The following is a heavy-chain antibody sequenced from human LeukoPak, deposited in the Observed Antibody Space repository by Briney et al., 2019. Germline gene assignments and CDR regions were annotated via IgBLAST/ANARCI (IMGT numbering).Heavy chain of an antibody. J-gene: IGHJ6*03. V-gene: IGHV3-21*01. D-gene: IGHD3-10*01. CDR3: ATGGYYYGSGSYSYYYYMDV. CDR1: GFTFSSYS. CDR2: INSSSSYI. Sequence: PGGSVRLSCAASGFTFSSYSMNWVRQAPGKGLEWVSSINSSSSYIYYADSVKGRFTISRDNAKNSLYLQMNSLRAEDTAVYYCATGGYYYGSGSYSYYYYMDVWGKGTTVTISS.